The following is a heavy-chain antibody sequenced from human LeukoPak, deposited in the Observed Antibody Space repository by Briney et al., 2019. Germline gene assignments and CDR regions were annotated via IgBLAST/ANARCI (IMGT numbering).Heavy chain of an antibody. CDR3: ARRDIVVVVSASDY. J-gene: IGHJ4*02. Sequence: PGGSLRLSCVASGFTFSRFEMNWVRQAPGKGLEWVSGITASGDRTFYGDSVRGRLTMSRDNSKNTVYLQMNSLRVDDTAVYYCARRDIVVVVSASDYWGQGTLVTVSS. CDR1: GFTFSRFE. CDR2: ITASGDRT. D-gene: IGHD2-15*01. V-gene: IGHV3-23*01.